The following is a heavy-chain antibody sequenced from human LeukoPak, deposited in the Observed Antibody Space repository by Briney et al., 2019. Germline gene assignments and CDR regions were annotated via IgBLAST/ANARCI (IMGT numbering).Heavy chain of an antibody. CDR1: GFTFSSYS. V-gene: IGHV3-48*01. Sequence: GGSLRLSCAASGFTFSSYSMIWARQAPGKGLEWVSYISSSSSTIYYADSVKGRFTISRDNAKNSLYLQMNSLRAEDAAVYYCAREGPYCGGDCYRYAFDIWGQGTMVTVSS. CDR3: AREGPYCGGDCYRYAFDI. J-gene: IGHJ3*02. CDR2: ISSSSSTI. D-gene: IGHD2-21*02.